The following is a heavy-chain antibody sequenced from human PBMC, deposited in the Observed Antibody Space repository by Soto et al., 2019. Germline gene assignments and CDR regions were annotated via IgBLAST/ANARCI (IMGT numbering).Heavy chain of an antibody. D-gene: IGHD2-2*02. Sequence: EVPLVESGGGLVQPGGSLRLSCVASGFTFSSHEMNWVRQAPGKGLEWVSYISSSGSPIDYADSVRGRFTISRDNAKNSVILQMNSLRGEDTAVYYCVRSWGVYCSSTRCYSPWLDPWGQGTLVTVSS. CDR2: ISSSGSPI. V-gene: IGHV3-48*03. CDR3: VRSWGVYCSSTRCYSPWLDP. CDR1: GFTFSSHE. J-gene: IGHJ5*02.